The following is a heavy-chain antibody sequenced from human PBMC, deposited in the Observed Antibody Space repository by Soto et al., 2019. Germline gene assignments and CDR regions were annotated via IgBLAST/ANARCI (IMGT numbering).Heavy chain of an antibody. J-gene: IGHJ5*01. D-gene: IGHD2-2*01. CDR1: GGSISSGGYS. CDR3: AREMVVVPAAILGLPVPRGNWFDS. CDR2: IYHSGGT. V-gene: IGHV4-30-2*01. Sequence: KPSETLSLTCAVSGGSISSGGYSWSWIRQPPGKGLEWIGYIYHSGGTYYNPSLKSRVTISMDTSKNQFSLKMNSVTAADTAVYYCAREMVVVPAAILGLPVPRGNWFDSWGQGTLVTVSS.